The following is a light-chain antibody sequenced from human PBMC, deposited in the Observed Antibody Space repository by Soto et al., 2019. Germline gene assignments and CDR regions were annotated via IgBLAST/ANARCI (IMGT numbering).Light chain of an antibody. J-gene: IGLJ2*01. CDR3: SSFTSSRTLL. V-gene: IGLV2-14*01. CDR2: EVS. Sequence: QSALTQPASVSGSPGQSITISCTGTGSDVGGYDYVSWYQHHPGKAPKVMIYEVSNRPSGVSYRFSGSKSGNTASLTISGLQAEDEADYHCSSFTSSRTLLFGGGTKLTVL. CDR1: GSDVGGYDY.